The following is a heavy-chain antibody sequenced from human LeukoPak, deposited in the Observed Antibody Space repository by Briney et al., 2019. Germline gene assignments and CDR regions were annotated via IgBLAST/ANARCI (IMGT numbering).Heavy chain of an antibody. CDR1: GGSFSGYY. Sequence: SETLSLTCAVYGGSFSGYYWSWIRQPPGKGLEWIGEINHSGSTNYNPSLKSRVTISVDTSKNQFSLKLSSVTAADTAVYYCASGYRYFDYWGQGTLVTVSS. CDR3: ASGYRYFDY. D-gene: IGHD4-17*01. V-gene: IGHV4-34*01. CDR2: INHSGST. J-gene: IGHJ4*02.